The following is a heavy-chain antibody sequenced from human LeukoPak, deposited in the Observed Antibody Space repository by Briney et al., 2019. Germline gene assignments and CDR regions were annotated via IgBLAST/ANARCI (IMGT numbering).Heavy chain of an antibody. Sequence: SETLSLTCAVYGGSFSGYYWSWIRQPPGKGLEWIGEINHSGSTNYNPSLKSRVTISVDTSKNQFSLKLSSVTAADTAVYYCARCFYDYVWGSYRLYYFDYWGQGTLVTVSS. CDR1: GGSFSGYY. CDR3: ARCFYDYVWGSYRLYYFDY. J-gene: IGHJ4*02. CDR2: INHSGST. V-gene: IGHV4-34*01. D-gene: IGHD3-16*02.